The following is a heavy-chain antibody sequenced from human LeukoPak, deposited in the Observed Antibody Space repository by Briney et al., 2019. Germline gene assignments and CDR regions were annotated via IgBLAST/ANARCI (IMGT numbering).Heavy chain of an antibody. CDR2: IYYSGST. J-gene: IGHJ5*02. D-gene: IGHD3-3*01. V-gene: IGHV4-59*11. CDR1: GGSISSHY. Sequence: PSETLSLTCTVSGGSISSHYWSWIRQPPGKGLEWIGYIYYSGSTNYNPSLKSRVTISVDTSKNQFSLKLSSVTAADTAVYYCARDRNDFSFDPWGQGTLVTVSS. CDR3: ARDRNDFSFDP.